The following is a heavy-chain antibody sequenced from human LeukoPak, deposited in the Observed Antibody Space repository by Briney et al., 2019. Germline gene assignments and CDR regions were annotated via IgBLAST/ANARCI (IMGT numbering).Heavy chain of an antibody. CDR2: MTPNSGFS. J-gene: IGHJ6*02. V-gene: IGHV1-8*01. D-gene: IGHD7-27*01. Sequence: ASVKVSCKASGYTFTSYDINWVRQAAGQGLEWMGWMTPNSGFSGYAHKFRGRVIMTGNTSISTAYMELSSLRSEDTAIYYCVTNWGSRYYSDMDVWGQGTTVTVSS. CDR1: GYTFTSYD. CDR3: VTNWGSRYYSDMDV.